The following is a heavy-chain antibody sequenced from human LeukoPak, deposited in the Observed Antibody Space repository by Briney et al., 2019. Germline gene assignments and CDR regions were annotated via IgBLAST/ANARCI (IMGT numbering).Heavy chain of an antibody. D-gene: IGHD3-10*01. CDR2: IYYSGST. Sequence: SETLSLTCTVSGGSISSSSYYWGWIRQPPGKGLEWIGSIYYSGSTYYNPSLKSRVTISVDTSKNQFSLKLSSVTAADTAVYYCARVRVGTMVRGGGGYYYYYMDVWGKGTTVTVSS. CDR1: GGSISSSSYY. CDR3: ARVRVGTMVRGGGGYYYYYMDV. V-gene: IGHV4-39*07. J-gene: IGHJ6*03.